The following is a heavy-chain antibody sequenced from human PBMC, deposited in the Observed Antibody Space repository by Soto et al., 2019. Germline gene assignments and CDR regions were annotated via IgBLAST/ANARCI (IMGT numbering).Heavy chain of an antibody. J-gene: IGHJ6*02. CDR1: GFTFSSYG. D-gene: IGHD6-19*01. V-gene: IGHV3-33*01. CDR3: ARDRGGWRDYYYYCGMDV. CDR2: IWYDGSNK. Sequence: GGSLRLSCAASGFTFSSYGMHWVRQAPGKGLEWVAVIWYDGSNKYYADSVKGRFTISRDNSKNTLYLQMNSLRAEDTAVYYCARDRGGWRDYYYYCGMDVWGQGTTVTVSS.